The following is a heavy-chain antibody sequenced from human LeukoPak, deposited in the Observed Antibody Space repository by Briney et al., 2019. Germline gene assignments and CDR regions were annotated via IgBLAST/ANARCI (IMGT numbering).Heavy chain of an antibody. CDR1: GGSISSYY. V-gene: IGHV4-59*01. D-gene: IGHD3-9*01. CDR3: ARSNYDILTGYSLESDY. CDR2: TYYSGST. Sequence: SETLSLTCTVSGGSISSYYWSWIRQPPGKGLEWIGYTYYSGSTNYNPSLKSRVTISVDTSKNQFSLKLSSVTAADTAVYYCARSNYDILTGYSLESDYWGQGTLVTVSS. J-gene: IGHJ4*02.